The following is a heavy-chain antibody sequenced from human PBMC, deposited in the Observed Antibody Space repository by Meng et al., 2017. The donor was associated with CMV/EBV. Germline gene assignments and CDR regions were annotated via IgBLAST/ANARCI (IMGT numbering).Heavy chain of an antibody. CDR3: AREYCSSTSCYSDAFDI. CDR2: INDSGST. D-gene: IGHD2-2*01. CDR1: GGSFSGYY. J-gene: IGHJ3*02. Sequence: GSLRLSCAVYGGSFSGYYWSWIRQPPGKGLEWIGEINDSGSTNYNPSLKSRVTISVDTSKNQFSLKLSSVTAADTAVYYCAREYCSSTSCYSDAFDIWGQGTMVTVSS. V-gene: IGHV4-34*01.